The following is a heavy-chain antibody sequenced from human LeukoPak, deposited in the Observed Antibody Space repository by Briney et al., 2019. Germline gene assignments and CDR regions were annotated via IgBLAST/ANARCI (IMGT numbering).Heavy chain of an antibody. CDR1: GGSFSGYY. CDR2: INHSGST. D-gene: IGHD4-11*01. J-gene: IGHJ4*02. V-gene: IGHV4-34*01. CDR3: ARRTTVTIPFGY. Sequence: PSETLSLTCAVYGGSFSGYYWSWIRQPPGKGLEWSGEINHSGSTNYNPSLKSRVTISVDESKNQFSLKLSSVTAADTAVYYCARRTTVTIPFGYWGQGTLVTVSS.